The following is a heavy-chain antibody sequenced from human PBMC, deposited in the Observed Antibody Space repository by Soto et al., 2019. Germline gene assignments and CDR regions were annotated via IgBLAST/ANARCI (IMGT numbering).Heavy chain of an antibody. CDR3: AIGAYSHGY. CDR1: GRSIRDYY. Sequence: PSETLSLTCSVSGRSIRDYYWTWIRQSPGKGLEFIGHIYYSEGTKYNPSLKSRVTISLDTSKNQFSLKLISVTAADTAVYYCAIGAYSHGYWGQGTMVTVS. D-gene: IGHD5-12*01. CDR2: IYYSEGT. V-gene: IGHV4-59*01. J-gene: IGHJ3*01.